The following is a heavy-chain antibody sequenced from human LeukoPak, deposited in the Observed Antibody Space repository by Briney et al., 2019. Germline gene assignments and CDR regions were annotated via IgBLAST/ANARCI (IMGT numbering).Heavy chain of an antibody. V-gene: IGHV3-7*03. D-gene: IGHD6-13*01. CDR3: ARQQQLTGPSEDDAFDI. CDR2: IKQDGSEK. Sequence: GGSLRLSCAASGFTFSSYWMSWVRQAPGKGLEWVANIKQDGSEKYYVGSVKGRFTISRDNAKNSLYLQMNSLRAEDTAVYYCARQQQLTGPSEDDAFDIWGQGTMVTVSS. J-gene: IGHJ3*02. CDR1: GFTFSSYW.